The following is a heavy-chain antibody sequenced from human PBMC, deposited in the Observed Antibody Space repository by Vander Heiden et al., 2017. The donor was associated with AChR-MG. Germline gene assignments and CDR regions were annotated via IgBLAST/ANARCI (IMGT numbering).Heavy chain of an antibody. V-gene: IGHV1-69*06. CDR3: ASPTAYSGSYFNYYYYGMDV. CDR2: IIPIFGTA. J-gene: IGHJ6*02. Sequence: QVQLVQSGAEVKKPGSSVKVSCKASGGTFSSYAISWVRQAPGQGLEWMGGIIPIFGTANYAQKFQGRVTITADKSTSTAYMELSSLRSEDTAVYYCASPTAYSGSYFNYYYYGMDVWGQGTTVTVSS. D-gene: IGHD1-26*01. CDR1: GGTFSSYA.